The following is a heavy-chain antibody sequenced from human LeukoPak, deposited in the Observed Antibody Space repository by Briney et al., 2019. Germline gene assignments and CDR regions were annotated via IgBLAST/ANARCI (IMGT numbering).Heavy chain of an antibody. D-gene: IGHD3-10*01. J-gene: IGHJ6*03. V-gene: IGHV3-7*01. Sequence: PGGSLRLSCAASGFTFSSYWMSWVRQAPGKGVEWVASIKQDGSEKYYVDSVKGRFTISRDNAKNSLYLQMNSLRAEDTAVYYCARRGGYGSGSYYYYYYMDVWGKGTTVTVSS. CDR2: IKQDGSEK. CDR3: ARRGGYGSGSYYYYYYMDV. CDR1: GFTFSSYW.